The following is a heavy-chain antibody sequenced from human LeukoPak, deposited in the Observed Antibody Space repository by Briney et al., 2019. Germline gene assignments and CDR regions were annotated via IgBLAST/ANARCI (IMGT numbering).Heavy chain of an antibody. J-gene: IGHJ4*02. CDR2: IKSKTDGGTT. V-gene: IGHV3-15*07. D-gene: IGHD3-22*01. CDR3: TTDLYYYDSSGYWYYFDY. CDR1: GFTFSNAW. Sequence: GGPLRLSCAASGFTFSNAWMNWVRQAPGKGLEWVGRIKSKTDGGTTDYAAPVKGRFTISRDDSKNTLYLQMNSLKTEDTAVYYCTTDLYYYDSSGYWYYFDYWGQGTLVTVSS.